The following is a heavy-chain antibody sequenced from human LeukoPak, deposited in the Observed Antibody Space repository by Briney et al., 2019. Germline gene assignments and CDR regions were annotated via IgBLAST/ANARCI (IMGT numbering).Heavy chain of an antibody. V-gene: IGHV3-30*18. J-gene: IGHJ6*02. Sequence: GGSLRLSCAASGFTFSSYGMHWVRQAPGKGLEWVAVISYDGSNEYYADSVKGRFTISRDNSKNTLYLQMNSLRAEDTAVYYCAKDLGQLGYYYYYYGMDVWGQGTTVTVSS. CDR1: GFTFSSYG. CDR2: ISYDGSNE. CDR3: AKDLGQLGYYYYYYGMDV. D-gene: IGHD6-13*01.